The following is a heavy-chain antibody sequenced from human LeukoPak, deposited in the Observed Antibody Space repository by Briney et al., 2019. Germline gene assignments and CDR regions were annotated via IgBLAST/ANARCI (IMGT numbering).Heavy chain of an antibody. Sequence: QPGGSLRLSCVASGLTISDYWMHWVRQVPGKGLVWVSRINNDGSSTRYAESVKGRFTISKDNAKNTLYLQMNSLRAEDTAVYYCASSVSKLWGQGTLVTVSS. CDR3: ASSVSKL. D-gene: IGHD2-15*01. CDR2: INNDGSST. J-gene: IGHJ1*01. CDR1: GLTISDYW. V-gene: IGHV3-74*01.